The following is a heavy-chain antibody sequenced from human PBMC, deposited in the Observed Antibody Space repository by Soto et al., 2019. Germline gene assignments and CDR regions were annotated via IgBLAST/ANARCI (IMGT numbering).Heavy chain of an antibody. Sequence: ASVKVFCKASGYTFTSHYINWVRQATGQVFVCMVWMNPNCGNTVYAQKFQGRVTMTRNTSISIAYMELSSLRSVDTAVYYCARAHYYDGSGYYPNFDYWGQGTLVTVSS. D-gene: IGHD3-22*01. CDR2: MNPNCGNT. J-gene: IGHJ4*02. CDR1: GYTFTSHY. V-gene: IGHV1-8*01. CDR3: ARAHYYDGSGYYPNFDY.